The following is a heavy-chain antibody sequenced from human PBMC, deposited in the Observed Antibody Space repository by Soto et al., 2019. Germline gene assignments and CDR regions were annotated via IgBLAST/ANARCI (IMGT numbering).Heavy chain of an antibody. Sequence: EVQLVESGGGLVKPGGSLRLSCAASGFTFSNAWMSWVRQAPGKGLEWVGRIKSKTDGGTTDYAAPVKGRVTISRDDSKNTLYLQMNSLKTEDTAVYYCTTGTYYYGSGSYYKRFRFDPWGQGTLVTVSS. J-gene: IGHJ5*02. D-gene: IGHD3-10*01. CDR1: GFTFSNAW. V-gene: IGHV3-15*01. CDR3: TTGTYYYGSGSYYKRFRFDP. CDR2: IKSKTDGGTT.